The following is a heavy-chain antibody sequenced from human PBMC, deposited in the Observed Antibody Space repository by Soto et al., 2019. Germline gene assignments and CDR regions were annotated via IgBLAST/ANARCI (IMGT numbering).Heavy chain of an antibody. V-gene: IGHV3-53*01. Sequence: GGSLRLSCAASGFTVSSNYMSWVRQAPGKGLEWVSIISSSGSTYYADSVKGRFTISRDNAKNTLYLQMNSLRAEDTAVYYCARDVGYCSGGSCYSHYFDYWGQGTLVTVSS. CDR1: GFTVSSNY. J-gene: IGHJ4*02. D-gene: IGHD2-15*01. CDR3: ARDVGYCSGGSCYSHYFDY. CDR2: ISSSGST.